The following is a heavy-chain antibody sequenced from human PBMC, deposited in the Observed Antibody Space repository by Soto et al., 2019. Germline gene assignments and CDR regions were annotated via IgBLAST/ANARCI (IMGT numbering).Heavy chain of an antibody. CDR2: ISGSGGST. CDR1: GFTFSSYA. Sequence: EVQLLESGGGLVQPGGSLRLSCAASGFTFSSYAMSWVRQAPGKGLEWVSAISGSGGSTYYADSVKGRFTISRDNSKNTLYLPMNSLTVEDTAVYYCVKVSGFRYGYVSFAYWGQGTLVTVSS. J-gene: IGHJ4*02. CDR3: VKVSGFRYGYVSFAY. D-gene: IGHD3-16*01. V-gene: IGHV3-23*01.